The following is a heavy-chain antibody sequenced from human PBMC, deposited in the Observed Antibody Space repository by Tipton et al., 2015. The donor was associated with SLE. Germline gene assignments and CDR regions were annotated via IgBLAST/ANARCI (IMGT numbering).Heavy chain of an antibody. CDR1: GFTFSSYW. CDR3: ARDWGTYYYESSGYFNI. D-gene: IGHD3-22*01. V-gene: IGHV3-7*01. Sequence: SLRPSCAASGFTFSSYWMSWVRQAPGKGLEWVANVKQDGSEKYYVDSVKGRFTISRDNAKNSLYLQMNSLRAEDTAVYYCARDWGTYYYESSGYFNIWGQGTMVTVSS. CDR2: VKQDGSEK. J-gene: IGHJ3*02.